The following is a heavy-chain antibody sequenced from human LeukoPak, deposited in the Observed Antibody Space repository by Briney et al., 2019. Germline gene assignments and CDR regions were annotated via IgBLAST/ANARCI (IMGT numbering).Heavy chain of an antibody. Sequence: SETLSLTCIVSGGSINRSGYYWGRIRQPPGMGLEWIGSIYYSGRTYHNPSLKSRVTISVDTPKNQFSLNLTSVTAADKAVYYCAHSNTWAWYFDIWGRGTLVTVSS. CDR2: IYYSGRT. CDR3: AHSNTWAWYFDI. J-gene: IGHJ2*01. V-gene: IGHV4-39*01. D-gene: IGHD4-11*01. CDR1: GGSINRSGYY.